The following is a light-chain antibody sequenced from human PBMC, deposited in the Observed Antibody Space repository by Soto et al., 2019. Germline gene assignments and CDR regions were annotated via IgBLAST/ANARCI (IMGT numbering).Light chain of an antibody. CDR2: DVS. J-gene: IGLJ2*01. Sequence: QSALTQPASVSGSPGQSITISCTGTTSDIGDYNYVSWYQHLPGKAPKLIIFDVSNGPSGVSTRFSGSRSGNTASLTISGLQAEDEADYYCSSYANTLFFGGGTKLTVL. CDR1: TSDIGDYNY. V-gene: IGLV2-14*01. CDR3: SSYANTLF.